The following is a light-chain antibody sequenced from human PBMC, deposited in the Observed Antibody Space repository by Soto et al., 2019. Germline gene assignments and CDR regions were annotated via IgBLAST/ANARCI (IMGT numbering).Light chain of an antibody. CDR1: HSVTTH. CDR3: QQRSDSIT. CDR2: DAS. Sequence: EVVLTQSPDTLSLSPGERATLSCWAGHSVTTHLAWFQQRPGQTPRPLIYDASTRAPGIPARFSGRGSGADFTLTISSLEPEDFAVYYCQQRSDSITFGQGTRLEIK. V-gene: IGKV3-11*01. J-gene: IGKJ5*01.